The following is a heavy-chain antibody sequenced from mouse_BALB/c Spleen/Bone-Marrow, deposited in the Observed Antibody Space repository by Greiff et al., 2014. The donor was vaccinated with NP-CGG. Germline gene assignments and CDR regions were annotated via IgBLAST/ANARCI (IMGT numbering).Heavy chain of an antibody. Sequence: EVHLVESGPELVKPGASVKMSCEASGYTFTRYVIHWVRQKPGQGLDWIGYINPYNEGSKYNEKFKGEATLTSDKSSHTAYMELSSLTSDDSAVYYCARERDYGDYFDYWGQGTTLTVSS. CDR2: INPYNEGS. V-gene: IGHV1-14*01. CDR3: ARERDYGDYFDY. J-gene: IGHJ2*01. D-gene: IGHD1-1*01. CDR1: GYTFTRYV.